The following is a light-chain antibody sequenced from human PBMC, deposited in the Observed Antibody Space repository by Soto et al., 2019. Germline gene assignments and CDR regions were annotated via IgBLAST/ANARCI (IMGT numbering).Light chain of an antibody. CDR1: QSVSNNY. CDR2: GAS. J-gene: IGKJ1*01. V-gene: IGKV3-20*01. Sequence: VLSQSAGTVSLSPGERDTLSCRASQSVSNNYLAWYQQKPGQAPRLLIYGASNRATGIPDRFSGSGSGTDFTLTISRLEPEDFAVYYCQQYGSSGTFGQGTKVDI. CDR3: QQYGSSGT.